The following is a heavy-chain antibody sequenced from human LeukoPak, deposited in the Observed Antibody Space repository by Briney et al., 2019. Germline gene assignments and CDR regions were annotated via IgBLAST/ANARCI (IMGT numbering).Heavy chain of an antibody. CDR3: ARDQSEQWLVRFYFQH. Sequence: GGSLRLSCAASGFTFSSYAMHWVRQAPGKGLEWVAIISYDGSNKYYADSVKGRFTISRDNSKNTLYPQMNSLRAEDTAVYYCARDQSEQWLVRFYFQHWGQGTLVTVSS. CDR1: GFTFSSYA. CDR2: ISYDGSNK. V-gene: IGHV3-30*04. D-gene: IGHD6-19*01. J-gene: IGHJ1*01.